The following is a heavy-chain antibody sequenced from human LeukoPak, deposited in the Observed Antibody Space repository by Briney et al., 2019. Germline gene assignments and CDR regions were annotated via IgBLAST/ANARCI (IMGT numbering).Heavy chain of an antibody. V-gene: IGHV3-53*01. Sequence: RSGGSLRLSCAASGFTVSSNYMSWVRQAPGKGLEWVSVIYSGGSTYYADSVKGRFTISRDNSKNTLYLQMNSLRAEDTAVYYCARSGDSHDHGDYNPQPVGYWGQGTLVTVSS. CDR3: ARSGDSHDHGDYNPQPVGY. CDR1: GFTVSSNY. CDR2: IYSGGST. D-gene: IGHD4-17*01. J-gene: IGHJ4*02.